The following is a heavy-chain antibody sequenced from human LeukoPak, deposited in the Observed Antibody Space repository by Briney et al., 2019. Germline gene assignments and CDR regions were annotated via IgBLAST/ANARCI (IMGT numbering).Heavy chain of an antibody. CDR3: ATFGVIVRNNYLDY. V-gene: IGHV3-7*03. J-gene: IGHJ4*02. D-gene: IGHD3-3*01. CDR2: IKQDGSEK. CDR1: GFTFSSYW. Sequence: PGGSLRLSCAASGFTFSSYWMSWVRQAPGKGLEWVANIKQDGSEKYYVDSVKGRFTISRDNAKNSLYLQMNSLRAEDTAVYYCATFGVIVRNNYLDYWGQGALVTVSS.